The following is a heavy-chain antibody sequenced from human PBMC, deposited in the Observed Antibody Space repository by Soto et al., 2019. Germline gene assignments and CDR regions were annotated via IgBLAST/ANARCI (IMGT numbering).Heavy chain of an antibody. Sequence: ASVKVSCKASGGTFSSYAISWVRQAPGQGLEWMGGIVPIFGTANYAQKFQGRVTITADESTSTAYMELSSLRSEDTAVYYCARLYDSSGYSVSYAFDIWGQGTMVTVS. D-gene: IGHD3-22*01. J-gene: IGHJ3*02. V-gene: IGHV1-69*13. CDR1: GGTFSSYA. CDR3: ARLYDSSGYSVSYAFDI. CDR2: IVPIFGTA.